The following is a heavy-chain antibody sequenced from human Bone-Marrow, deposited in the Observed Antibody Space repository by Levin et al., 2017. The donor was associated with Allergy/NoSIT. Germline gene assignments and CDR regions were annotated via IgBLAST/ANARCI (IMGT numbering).Heavy chain of an antibody. D-gene: IGHD3-9*01. CDR3: ATTGYDTSTGNPIDC. CDR1: EGTFSSYS. CDR2: IIPILGLV. V-gene: IGHV1-69*02. J-gene: IGHJ4*02. Sequence: SVKVSCKASEGTFSSYSLSWVRQAPGQGLEWMGRIIPILGLVNYTQKLQGRVTITADKSTNTAYVELSSLRSEDTAIYYCATTGYDTSTGNPIDCWGKGTLVIVSS.